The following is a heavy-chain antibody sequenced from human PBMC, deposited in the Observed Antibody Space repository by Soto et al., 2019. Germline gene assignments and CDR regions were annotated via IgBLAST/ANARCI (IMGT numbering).Heavy chain of an antibody. V-gene: IGHV3-23*01. CDR1: GFTFSSYT. J-gene: IGHJ4*02. Sequence: EVQLLESGGGLVQPGGSLRLSCAASGFTFSSYTMSWVRQGPGKGLEWVSGISSSGGSTVYADSVKGRFTISRDNFKTTLYLQMNSPRAEDTAVYYCAKGWGDYWGQGTPVTVSS. D-gene: IGHD7-27*01. CDR2: ISSSGGST. CDR3: AKGWGDY.